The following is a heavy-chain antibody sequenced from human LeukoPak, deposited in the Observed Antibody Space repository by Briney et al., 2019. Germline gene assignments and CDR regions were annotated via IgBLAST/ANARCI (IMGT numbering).Heavy chain of an antibody. D-gene: IGHD2-2*01. Sequence: GESLKISCKGSGYSFTSYWIGWVRQMPGKGLEWMGIIYPGDSVTRYSPSFQGQVTISADKSISTAYLQWSSLKASDTAMYYCARRFCSSTSCYLTPFDYWGQGTLVTVSS. CDR3: ARRFCSSTSCYLTPFDY. V-gene: IGHV5-51*01. CDR1: GYSFTSYW. CDR2: IYPGDSVT. J-gene: IGHJ4*02.